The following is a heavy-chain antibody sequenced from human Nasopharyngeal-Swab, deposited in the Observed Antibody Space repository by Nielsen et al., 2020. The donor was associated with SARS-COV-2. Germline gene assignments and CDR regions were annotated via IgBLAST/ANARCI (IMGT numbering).Heavy chain of an antibody. Sequence: VRQAPGKGLEGVSYISSSGSTIHYADSVKGRFTISRDNAKNSLYLQLNSLRAEDTAVYYCARVPGLLWFGELRYYGMDVWGQGTTVTVSS. CDR2: ISSSGSTI. V-gene: IGHV3-48*03. CDR3: ARVPGLLWFGELRYYGMDV. J-gene: IGHJ6*02. D-gene: IGHD3-10*01.